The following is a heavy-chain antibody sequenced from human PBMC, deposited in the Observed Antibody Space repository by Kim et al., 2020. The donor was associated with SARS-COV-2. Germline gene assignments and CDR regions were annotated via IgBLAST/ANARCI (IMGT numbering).Heavy chain of an antibody. CDR1: GFIFRDYS. CDR2: VSPSSDNM. D-gene: IGHD2-15*01. CDR3: ARWRWQQSEFDY. J-gene: IGHJ4*02. Sequence: GGSLRLSCAASGFIFRDYSMSWIRQAPGKGLEWVSHVSPSSDNMEYADSVKGRFTISRDNAQNSVFLQMNTLRVEDTAVYYCARWRWQQSEFDYWGQGIQVTVSS. V-gene: IGHV3-11*06.